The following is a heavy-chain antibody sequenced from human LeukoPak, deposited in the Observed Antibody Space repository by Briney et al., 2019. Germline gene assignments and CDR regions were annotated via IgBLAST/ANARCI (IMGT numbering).Heavy chain of an antibody. CDR3: ARFDILTGYSLGAFDI. V-gene: IGHV1-2*02. J-gene: IGHJ3*02. CDR2: INPNSGGT. Sequence: ASVKVSCKASGYTFTGHYMHWVRQAPGQGLEWMGWINPNSGGTNYAQKFQGRVTMTRDTSISTAYMELSRLRSDDTAVYYCARFDILTGYSLGAFDIWGQGTMVTVSS. D-gene: IGHD3-9*01. CDR1: GYTFTGHY.